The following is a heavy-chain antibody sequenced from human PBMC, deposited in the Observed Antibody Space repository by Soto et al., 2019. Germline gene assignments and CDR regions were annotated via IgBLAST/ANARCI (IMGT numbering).Heavy chain of an antibody. Sequence: VQLVQSGAEVKKPGSSVKVSCKASGGTFSSYAISWVRQAPGQGLEWMGGIIPIFGTANYAQKFQVSVTITADESTSTAYMELSSLRSEDTAVYYCARGYYYDSSGYYSSAYYFDYWGQGTLVTVSS. D-gene: IGHD3-22*01. J-gene: IGHJ4*02. V-gene: IGHV1-69*01. CDR2: IIPIFGTA. CDR1: GGTFSSYA. CDR3: ARGYYYDSSGYYSSAYYFDY.